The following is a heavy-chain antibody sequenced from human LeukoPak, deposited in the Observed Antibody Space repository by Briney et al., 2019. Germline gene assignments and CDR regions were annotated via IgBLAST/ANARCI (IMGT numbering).Heavy chain of an antibody. D-gene: IGHD6-19*01. CDR2: LNPNSGGT. J-gene: IGHJ4*02. CDR1: GYTFTSFG. CDR3: ASVYSSGWNFHY. Sequence: ASVKVSCKASGYTFTSFGISWVRQAPGQGLEWMGWLNPNSGGTNYAQNFQGRVTMTRDTSISTAYMEVSRLTSDDTAVYYCASVYSSGWNFHYWGQGTLVTVSS. V-gene: IGHV1-2*02.